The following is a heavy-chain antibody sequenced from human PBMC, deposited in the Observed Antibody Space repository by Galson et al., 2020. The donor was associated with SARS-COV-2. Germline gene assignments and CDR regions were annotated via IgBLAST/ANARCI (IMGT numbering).Heavy chain of an antibody. V-gene: IGHV4-39*01. D-gene: IGHD3-10*01. Sequence: SETLSLTCTVSGGSISSSSYYWGWIRQPPGKGLEWIGSIYYSGSTYYNPSLKSRVTISVDTSKNQFSLKLSSVTAADTAVYYCASRLSSGVGDHAFDIWGQGTMVTVSS. CDR2: IYYSGST. J-gene: IGHJ3*02. CDR3: ASRLSSGVGDHAFDI. CDR1: GGSISSSSYY.